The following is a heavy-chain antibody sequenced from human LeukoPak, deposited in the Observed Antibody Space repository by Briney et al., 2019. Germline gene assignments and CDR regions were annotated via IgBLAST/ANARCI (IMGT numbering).Heavy chain of an antibody. Sequence: GGSLRLSCAASGFTFSSYGMHWVRQAPDKGLEWVAFIRYDGSYKYYADSVKGRFTISRDNAKNSLYLQVNSLRAEDTAVYYCARGSRFGVVGRDAFDIWGQGTVVTVSS. D-gene: IGHD3-3*01. CDR1: GFTFSSYG. V-gene: IGHV3-30*02. J-gene: IGHJ3*02. CDR3: ARGSRFGVVGRDAFDI. CDR2: IRYDGSYK.